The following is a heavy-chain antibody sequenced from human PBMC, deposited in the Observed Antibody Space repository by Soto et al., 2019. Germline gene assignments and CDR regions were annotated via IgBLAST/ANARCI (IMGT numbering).Heavy chain of an antibody. V-gene: IGHV1-2*04. J-gene: IGHJ6*02. CDR3: GRDRSGAARQTKGTVGGGPNGMAV. CDR2: INPNSGAT. CDR1: GYTFTGYY. Sequence: QVQLVQSGAEVKKPGASVKVSCKASGYTFTGYYMHWVRQAPGQGLEWMGWINPNSGATNYAQKFQGWVTMTRDTSTSTAYGEGSRLRADDTAVYYCGRDRSGAARQTKGTVGGGPNGMAVGGQGPTVTVSS. D-gene: IGHD1-26*01.